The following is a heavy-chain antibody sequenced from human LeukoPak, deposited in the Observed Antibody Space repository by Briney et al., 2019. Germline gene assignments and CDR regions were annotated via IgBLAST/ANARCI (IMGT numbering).Heavy chain of an antibody. CDR3: ARGQYCSGTSCYAYYYYYNMDV. CDR1: GFTCSSHA. Sequence: GGSLRLSCAASGFTCSSHAVHWVRQAPGKGLEWVAVISNDGNNKYYGDSVKGRFTIYRDNSKNTLYLLMNSLRADDTAVYYCARGQYCSGTSCYAYYYYYNMDVWGQGTTVTVSS. CDR2: ISNDGNNK. J-gene: IGHJ6*02. V-gene: IGHV3-30*04. D-gene: IGHD2-2*01.